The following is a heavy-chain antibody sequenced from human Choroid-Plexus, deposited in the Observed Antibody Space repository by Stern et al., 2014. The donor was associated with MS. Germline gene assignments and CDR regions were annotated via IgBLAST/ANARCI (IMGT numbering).Heavy chain of an antibody. V-gene: IGHV3-30*18. D-gene: IGHD2/OR15-2a*01. Sequence: VQLVESGGGVVKPGTPLRLSCVASGFTFGSCAMHWVRQAPGKGLEWMAGVSYDGSNKYYADSVKGRFTISRDNSQNALYMQMSSLRPEDTAVYYCAKDRQYLTYFFDHWGQGSLVTVSS. J-gene: IGHJ5*02. CDR1: GFTFGSCA. CDR2: VSYDGSNK. CDR3: AKDRQYLTYFFDH.